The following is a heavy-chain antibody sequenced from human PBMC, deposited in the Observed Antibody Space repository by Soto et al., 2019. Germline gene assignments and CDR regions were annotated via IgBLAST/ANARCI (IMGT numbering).Heavy chain of an antibody. D-gene: IGHD6-19*01. J-gene: IGHJ6*02. CDR2: IWYDGSNK. Sequence: QVQLVESGGGVVQPGRSLRLSCAASGFTFSSYGMHWVRQAPGKGLGWVAVIWYDGSNKYYADSVKGRFTISRDNSKNTLYLQMNSLRAEDTAVYYCARDQWRLYYYYGMDVWGQGTTVTVSS. V-gene: IGHV3-33*01. CDR1: GFTFSSYG. CDR3: ARDQWRLYYYYGMDV.